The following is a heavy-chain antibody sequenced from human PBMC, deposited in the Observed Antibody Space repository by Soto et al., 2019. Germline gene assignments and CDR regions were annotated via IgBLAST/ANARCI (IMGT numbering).Heavy chain of an antibody. CDR2: IYWDDDK. J-gene: IGHJ6*03. CDR3: AHSSSWQGYYYYMDV. D-gene: IGHD6-13*01. V-gene: IGHV2-5*02. Sequence: SGPTVVNPTQTLTLICTCSGFSLSTSGVGVGWISQPPGKPLEWLALIYWDDDKRYSPSLKSRLTITKDTSKNQVVLTMTNMDPVDTATYYCAHSSSWQGYYYYMDVWGKGTTVTVSS. CDR1: GFSLSTSGVG.